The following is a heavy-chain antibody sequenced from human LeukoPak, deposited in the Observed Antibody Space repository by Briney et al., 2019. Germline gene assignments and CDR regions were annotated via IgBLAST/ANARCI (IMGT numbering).Heavy chain of an antibody. J-gene: IGHJ4*02. V-gene: IGHV4-39*01. D-gene: IGHD3-10*01. Sequence: PSETLSLTCTVSGGSISSSSYYWGWIRQPPGKGLEWIGSIYYSGSTYYNPSLKSRITISVDTSKNQFSLKLSSVTAADTAVYYCARLGITMVDWGQGTLVTVSS. CDR1: GGSISSSSYY. CDR2: IYYSGST. CDR3: ARLGITMVD.